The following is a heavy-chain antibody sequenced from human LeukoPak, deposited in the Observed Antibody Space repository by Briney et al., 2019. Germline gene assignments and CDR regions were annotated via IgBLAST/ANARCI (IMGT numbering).Heavy chain of an antibody. CDR2: LSSKYET. CDR3: YGIHLGDSFDI. J-gene: IGHJ3*02. D-gene: IGHD3-16*01. Sequence: GGSLRLSCAASGFIVSRNYMGWVRQAPGKGLKWVSALSSKYETYYADSVKGRFTISRDNSENTLYLQMNALRAEDTALYYCYGIHLGDSFDIWGRGTMVIV. V-gene: IGHV3-53*01. CDR1: GFIVSRNY.